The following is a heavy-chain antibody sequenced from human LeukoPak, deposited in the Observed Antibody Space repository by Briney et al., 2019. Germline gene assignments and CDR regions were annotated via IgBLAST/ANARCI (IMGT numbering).Heavy chain of an antibody. CDR1: GFTVSSYW. D-gene: IGHD3-3*01. CDR2: INSDGSST. Sequence: GGSLRLSCAASGFTVSSYWMHWVRQAPGKGLVWVSRINSDGSSTSYADSVKGRFTISRDNSKNTLYLQMNSLRAEDTAVYYCAKGTEQTYYDFWSGSYFDYWGQGTLVTVSS. CDR3: AKGTEQTYYDFWSGSYFDY. J-gene: IGHJ4*02. V-gene: IGHV3-74*01.